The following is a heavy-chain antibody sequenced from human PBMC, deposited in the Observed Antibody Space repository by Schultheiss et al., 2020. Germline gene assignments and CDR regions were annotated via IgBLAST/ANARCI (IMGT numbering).Heavy chain of an antibody. CDR1: GYTVTNYG. Sequence: ASVKVSCKAFGYTVTNYGISWVRQAPGQGLEWMGIINPSGGSTSYAQKFQGRVTMTRDTSTSTVYMELSSLRSEETAVYYCARRGLLWFGESQDYYYYGMDVWGQGTTVTVSS. CDR2: INPSGGST. V-gene: IGHV1-46*03. J-gene: IGHJ6*02. D-gene: IGHD3-10*01. CDR3: ARRGLLWFGESQDYYYYGMDV.